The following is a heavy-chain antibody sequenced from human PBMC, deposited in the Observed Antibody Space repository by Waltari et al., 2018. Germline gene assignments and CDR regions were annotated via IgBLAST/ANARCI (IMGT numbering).Heavy chain of an antibody. CDR3: ASEGTIFGVVITY. D-gene: IGHD3-3*01. Sequence: QVQLQQWGAGLLTPSETLSLTCAVYGGSFSGYYWSWIRQPPGKGLEWIGEINHSGSTNYNPSLKSRVTISVDTSKNQFSLKLSSVTAADTAVYYCASEGTIFGVVITYWGQGTLVTVSS. V-gene: IGHV4-34*01. CDR1: GGSFSGYY. J-gene: IGHJ4*02. CDR2: INHSGST.